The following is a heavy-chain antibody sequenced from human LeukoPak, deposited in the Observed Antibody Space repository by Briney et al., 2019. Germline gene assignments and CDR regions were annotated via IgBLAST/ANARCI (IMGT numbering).Heavy chain of an antibody. CDR1: GFIVSRNY. J-gene: IGHJ4*02. Sequence: PGGSLRLSCAASGFIVSRNYMSWVRQAPGKGLEWVSVIYSGGSTYYADSVKGRFTISRDNSKDTVYLQMNSLRVEDTAVYYCARDIATAGHFAFDYWGQGTLVTVSS. D-gene: IGHD6-13*01. V-gene: IGHV3-53*01. CDR3: ARDIATAGHFAFDY. CDR2: IYSGGST.